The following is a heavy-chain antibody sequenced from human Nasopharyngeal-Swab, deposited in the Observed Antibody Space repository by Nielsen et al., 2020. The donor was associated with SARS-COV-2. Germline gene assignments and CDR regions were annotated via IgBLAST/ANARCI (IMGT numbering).Heavy chain of an antibody. J-gene: IGHJ6*02. CDR1: GFTFSSCS. CDR3: ASSGYRLDYYSMDV. V-gene: IGHV3-48*02. Sequence: GESLKISCAASGFTFSSCSMNWVRQAPGKGLEWVSYISSRSSNIYYADSVKGRFTISRDNAKNSLYLQMNSLRDEGTAVYYCASSGYRLDYYSMDVWGQGTTVTVSS. CDR2: ISSRSSNI. D-gene: IGHD5-18*01.